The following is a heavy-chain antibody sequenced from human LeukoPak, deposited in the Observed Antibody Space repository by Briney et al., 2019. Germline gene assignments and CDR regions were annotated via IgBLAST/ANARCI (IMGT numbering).Heavy chain of an antibody. CDR3: ARGVYSSSWTHFDY. Sequence: GSVKVSCKVSGYTLTELSMHWVRQAPGKGLEWMGGFDPEDGETIYAQKFQGRVTITTDESTSTAYMELSSLRSEDTAVYYCARGVYSSSWTHFDYWGQGTLVTVSS. CDR2: FDPEDGET. CDR1: GYTLTELS. V-gene: IGHV1-24*01. J-gene: IGHJ4*02. D-gene: IGHD6-13*01.